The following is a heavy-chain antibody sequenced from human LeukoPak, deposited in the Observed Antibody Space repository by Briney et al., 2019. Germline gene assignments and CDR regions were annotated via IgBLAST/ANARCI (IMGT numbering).Heavy chain of an antibody. D-gene: IGHD5-24*01. J-gene: IGHJ4*02. V-gene: IGHV3-30*02. CDR1: GFTFSDFG. Sequence: GGSLRLSCAASGFTFSDFGMHWVRQAPGKGLEWVAFIRYDGSDKNYADSVKGRFTISRDNSKNTLYLQMNSQRAEDTAVFYCAKRRDDNYFDYWGQGALVTVSS. CDR3: AKRRDDNYFDY. CDR2: IRYDGSDK.